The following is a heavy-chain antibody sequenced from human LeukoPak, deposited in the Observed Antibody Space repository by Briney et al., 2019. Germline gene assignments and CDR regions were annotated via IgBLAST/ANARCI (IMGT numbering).Heavy chain of an antibody. CDR1: GFTFSTYA. J-gene: IGHJ6*03. V-gene: IGHV3-64*02. Sequence: PGGSLRLSCAASGFTFSTYAMHWVRQAPGKGLEYVSTILNNGGSTHYADSVKGRFTISRDNSKNTLYLQMGSLRAEDMAVYYCARDFTDYYYMDVWGKGTTVTVSS. CDR3: ARDFTDYYYMDV. CDR2: ILNNGGST.